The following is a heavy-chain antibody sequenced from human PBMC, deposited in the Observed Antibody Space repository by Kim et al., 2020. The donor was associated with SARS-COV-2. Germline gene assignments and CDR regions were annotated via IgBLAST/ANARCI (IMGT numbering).Heavy chain of an antibody. D-gene: IGHD3-10*01. CDR3: SRHSGKHGDRGFDN. Sequence: GGSLRLSCAASGFTFSASAMHWVRQASGKGLEWVGRIRSKPNNYATPYAASVTGRFTISRDDSTNTVYLQMDSLKTDDTAVYFCSRHSGKHGDRGFDNGGQGALVNVSS. J-gene: IGHJ4*02. V-gene: IGHV3-73*01. CDR2: IRSKPNNYAT. CDR1: GFTFSASA.